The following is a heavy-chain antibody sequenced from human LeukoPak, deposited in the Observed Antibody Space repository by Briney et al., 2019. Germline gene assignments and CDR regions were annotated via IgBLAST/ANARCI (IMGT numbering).Heavy chain of an antibody. V-gene: IGHV4-4*07. J-gene: IGHJ5*02. CDR3: ARYIIRYNSGWYGWFDP. CDR2: IYTSGST. Sequence: SETLSLTCTVSGGSISSYYWSWIRQPAGKGLEWIGRIYTSGSTNYNPSLKSRVTMSVDTSKNQFSLKLSSVTAADTAVYYCARYIIRYNSGWYGWFDPWGQGTLVTVSS. CDR1: GGSISSYY. D-gene: IGHD6-19*01.